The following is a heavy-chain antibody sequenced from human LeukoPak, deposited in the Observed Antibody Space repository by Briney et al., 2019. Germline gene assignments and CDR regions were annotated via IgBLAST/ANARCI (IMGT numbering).Heavy chain of an antibody. Sequence: PSETLSLTCTVSGGSISSYYWSWIRQPPGKGLEWIGYIYYSGSTNYNPSLKSRVTISVDTSKNQFSLKLSSVTAADTAVYYCARHRDVDRGYNWFDPWGQGTLVTVSS. J-gene: IGHJ5*02. V-gene: IGHV4-59*08. D-gene: IGHD5-12*01. CDR3: ARHRDVDRGYNWFDP. CDR1: GGSISSYY. CDR2: IYYSGST.